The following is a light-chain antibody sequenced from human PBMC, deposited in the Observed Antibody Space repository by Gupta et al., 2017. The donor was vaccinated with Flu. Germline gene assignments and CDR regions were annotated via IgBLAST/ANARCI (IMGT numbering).Light chain of an antibody. V-gene: IGLV1-51*02. CDR3: ASWDNSLSATV. CDR2: ETN. CDR1: SSNIGNNY. Sequence: GSSSNIGNNYVSWYQQFPGTAPKLLIYETNRRPSGIPDRFSGSKSGTSATLGITGLQTGDEADYYCASWDNSLSATVFGGGTKVTVL. J-gene: IGLJ3*02.